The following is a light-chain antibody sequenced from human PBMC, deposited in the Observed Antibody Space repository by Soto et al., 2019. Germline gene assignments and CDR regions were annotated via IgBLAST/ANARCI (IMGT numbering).Light chain of an antibody. J-gene: IGKJ5*01. CDR3: QQRSNWPPPIT. CDR2: GAS. CDR1: QSVSSN. V-gene: IGKV3-11*01. Sequence: EIVMTQSPATLSVSPGERATLSCRASQSVSSNLVWYQQKPGQAPRLLIYGASTRATGIPARFSGSGSGTDFTLTISSLEPEDFAVYYCQQRSNWPPPITFGQGTRLEI.